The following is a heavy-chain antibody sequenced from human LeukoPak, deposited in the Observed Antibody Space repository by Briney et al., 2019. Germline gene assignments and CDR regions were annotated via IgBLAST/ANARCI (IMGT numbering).Heavy chain of an antibody. CDR1: GGSFSGYY. D-gene: IGHD3-22*01. J-gene: IGHJ4*02. CDR2: INHSGST. Sequence: SETLSLTCAVYGGSFSGYYWSWIRQPPGKGLEWIGEINHSGSTNYNPSLKSRVTISMDTSKNQFSLRLGSVTAADTAVYYCARESYYDSSGTDWGQGTLVTVSS. CDR3: ARESYYDSSGTD. V-gene: IGHV4-34*01.